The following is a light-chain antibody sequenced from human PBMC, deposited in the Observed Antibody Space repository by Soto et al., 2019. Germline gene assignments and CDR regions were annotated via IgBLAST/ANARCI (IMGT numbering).Light chain of an antibody. CDR3: CSYAGSPYV. CDR1: SSDVGGYNY. CDR2: DVN. Sequence: QSALTQPRSVSGSPGQSVTISCTGTSSDVGGYNYVSWYQQHPGKAPKLMIYDVNKRPSGVPDRFSGSKSGNTASLTITALQAEDEADYYCCSYAGSPYVFGTGTKLTVL. V-gene: IGLV2-11*01. J-gene: IGLJ1*01.